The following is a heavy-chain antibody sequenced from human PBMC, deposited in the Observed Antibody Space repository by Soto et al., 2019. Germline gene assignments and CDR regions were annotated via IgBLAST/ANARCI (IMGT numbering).Heavy chain of an antibody. V-gene: IGHV4-34*12. Sequence: PSETLSLTCAVYGGSFSAYYWSWVRQPPGKGLEWIGEIIHNESTKYNPSLKSRVTISVDTSKNQFSLKLSSVTAADTAVYYCARQRPTDGRWEFANYYGMDVWGQGTPVTVSS. CDR2: IIHNEST. CDR1: GGSFSAYY. J-gene: IGHJ6*02. CDR3: ARQRPTDGRWEFANYYGMDV. D-gene: IGHD1-26*01.